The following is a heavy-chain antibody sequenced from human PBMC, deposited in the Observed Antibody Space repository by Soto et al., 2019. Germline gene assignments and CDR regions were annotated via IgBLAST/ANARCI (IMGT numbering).Heavy chain of an antibody. CDR3: ARDHVSGPDIAVGMDV. CDR2: INPSGGST. V-gene: IGHV1-46*01. D-gene: IGHD6-19*01. J-gene: IGHJ6*02. Sequence: ASVKVSCKASGYTFTSYYMHWVRQAPGQGLEWMGIINPSGGSTSYAQKFQGRVTMTRDTSTSTVYMGLSSLRSEDTAVYYCARDHVSGPDIAVGMDVWGQGTTVTVSS. CDR1: GYTFTSYY.